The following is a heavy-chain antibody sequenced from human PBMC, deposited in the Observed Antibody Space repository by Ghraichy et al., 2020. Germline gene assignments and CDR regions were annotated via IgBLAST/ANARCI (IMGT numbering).Heavy chain of an antibody. CDR3: ARHGSGSYLNYGMDV. CDR2: MYYSGST. J-gene: IGHJ6*02. D-gene: IGHD1-26*01. CDR1: GGSISSYY. Sequence: SETLSLTCTVSGGSISSYYWSWIRQPPGKGLEWIGYMYYSGSTNYNPSLKSRVTISVDRSKNQFSLKLSSVTAADTAVYYCARHGSGSYLNYGMDVWGQGTTVTVSS. V-gene: IGHV4-59*08.